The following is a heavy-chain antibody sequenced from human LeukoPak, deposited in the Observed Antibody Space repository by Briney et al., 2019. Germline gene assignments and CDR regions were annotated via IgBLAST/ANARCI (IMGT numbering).Heavy chain of an antibody. CDR3: ARDPTVTTDLDY. CDR2: ISNSGGST. D-gene: IGHD4-17*01. Sequence: GGSLRLSCAVSGFTFSYFAMLWVRQPPGKGLEWVSTISNSGGSTYYADSVKGRFTISRDNSKNTLYLQMNSLRSEDTAVYYCARDPTVTTDLDYWGQGTLVSVSS. CDR1: GFTFSYFA. J-gene: IGHJ4*02. V-gene: IGHV3-23*01.